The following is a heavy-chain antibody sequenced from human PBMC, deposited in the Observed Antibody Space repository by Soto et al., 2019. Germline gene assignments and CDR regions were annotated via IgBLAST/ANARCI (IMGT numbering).Heavy chain of an antibody. CDR2: IVPFVGIT. CDR1: GGSFSNYA. D-gene: IGHD1-26*01. J-gene: IGHJ4*02. V-gene: IGHV1-69*04. CDR3: ARERGATNDY. Sequence: QVQLVQSGAEVKKPGSSVKVSCKASGGSFSNYALNWVRQAPGQGLEWMGRIVPFVGITKYAQKFQGRVPITADNSTSTAYMELSSLRSEDTAVYYCARERGATNDYWGQGTLVTVSS.